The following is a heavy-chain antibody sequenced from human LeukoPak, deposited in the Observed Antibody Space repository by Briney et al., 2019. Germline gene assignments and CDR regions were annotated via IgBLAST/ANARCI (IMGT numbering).Heavy chain of an antibody. J-gene: IGHJ3*02. D-gene: IGHD2-15*01. V-gene: IGHV3-7*01. CDR2: IKQGGSEN. CDR3: ARDAEEYCSGCSCLGAFDI. Sequence: GGSLRLSCAASGITFSSYWMSWVRQAPGKGLEWVANIKQGGSENYYVDSVKGRFTISRDNAKNSLYLQMNSLRAEDRAVYYCARDAEEYCSGCSCLGAFDIWGQGTMVTVSS. CDR1: GITFSSYW.